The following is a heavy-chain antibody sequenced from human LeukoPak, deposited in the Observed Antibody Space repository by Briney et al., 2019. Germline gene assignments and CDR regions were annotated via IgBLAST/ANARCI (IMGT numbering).Heavy chain of an antibody. J-gene: IGHJ6*04. CDR3: AELGITMIGGV. Sequence: GGSLRLSCAVSGFTVSGNYMSWIRQAPGKGLEWVAVISYDGSNKYYADSVKGRFTISRDNSKNTLYLQMNSLRAEDTAVYYCAELGITMIGGVWGKGTTVTISS. CDR1: GFTVSGNY. D-gene: IGHD3-10*02. V-gene: IGHV3-30*18. CDR2: ISYDGSNK.